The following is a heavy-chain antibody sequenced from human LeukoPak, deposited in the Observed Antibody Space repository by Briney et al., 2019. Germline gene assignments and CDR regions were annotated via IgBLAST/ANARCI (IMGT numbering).Heavy chain of an antibody. V-gene: IGHV3-21*01. D-gene: IGHD2-2*01. CDR3: ARDHCSSTSCPDY. J-gene: IGHJ4*02. CDR2: ISSSSSYI. Sequence: GGSLRLSCAASGFTFSSYWMNWVRQAPGKGLEWVSSISSSSSYIYYADSVKGRFTISRDNAKNSLYLQMNSLRAEDTAVYYCARDHCSSTSCPDYWGQGTLVTVSS. CDR1: GFTFSSYW.